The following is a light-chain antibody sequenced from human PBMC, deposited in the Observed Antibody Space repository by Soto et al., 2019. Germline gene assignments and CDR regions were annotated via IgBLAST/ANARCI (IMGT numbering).Light chain of an antibody. V-gene: IGKV1-27*01. CDR1: QGISNY. CDR3: QQYNSAPLT. J-gene: IGKJ4*01. CDR2: AAS. Sequence: DIQMTQSPSSLSASVGDRVTITCRASQGISNYLAWYQQKPGKVPKLLIYAASTVQSVVPSRFTGGASEAEFTLTISIMQPEDVATDYCQQYNSAPLTFGGGTKV.